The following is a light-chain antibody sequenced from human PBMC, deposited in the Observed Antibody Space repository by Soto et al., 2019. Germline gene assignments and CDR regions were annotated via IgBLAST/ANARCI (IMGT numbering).Light chain of an antibody. CDR2: SVS. J-gene: IGKJ5*01. CDR1: QSISNY. V-gene: IGKV3-11*01. CDR3: QHRYNWIT. Sequence: EVVLTQSPATLSLSPGESATLSCRASQSISNYLAWYQQKPGQAPRLLIYSVSSRATGIPARFSGSGSGTDFTLTISGLEPEDFATHYCQHRYNWITFGHRTRLEMK.